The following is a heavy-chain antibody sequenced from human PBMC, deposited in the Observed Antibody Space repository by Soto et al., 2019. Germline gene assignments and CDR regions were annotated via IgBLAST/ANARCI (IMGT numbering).Heavy chain of an antibody. CDR3: ARDRWYCRGGRCYSGDNWSDP. J-gene: IGHJ5*02. V-gene: IGHV4-4*02. Sequence: PSETLSLTSAVSGGSISSSNWWSWVRQPPGKGLEWIREIYHSGSTNYNPSLKSRVTISVDKSKNQFSLKLNSVTAADTAVYYCARDRWYCRGGRCYSGDNWSDPWGQGNPVPVSS. CDR2: IYHSGST. CDR1: GGSISSSNW. D-gene: IGHD2-15*01.